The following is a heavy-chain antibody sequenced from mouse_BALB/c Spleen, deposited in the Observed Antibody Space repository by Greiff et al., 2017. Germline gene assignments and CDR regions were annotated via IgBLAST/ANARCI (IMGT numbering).Heavy chain of an antibody. CDR3: ARSSYRYDPWFAY. J-gene: IGHJ3*01. V-gene: IGHV1-9*01. CDR1: GYTFSSYW. Sequence: QVQLQQSGAELMKPGASVKISCKATGYTFSSYWIEWVKQRPGHGLEWIGEILPGSGSTNYNEKFKGKATFTADTSSNTAYMQLSSLTSEDSAVYYCARSSYRYDPWFAYWGQGTLVTVSA. CDR2: ILPGSGST. D-gene: IGHD2-14*01.